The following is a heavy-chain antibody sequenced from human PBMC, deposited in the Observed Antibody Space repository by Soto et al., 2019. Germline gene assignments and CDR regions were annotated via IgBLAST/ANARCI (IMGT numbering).Heavy chain of an antibody. CDR3: AKEKTIAVLGVIDY. J-gene: IGHJ4*02. Sequence: GGSLRLSCAASGLTFDDFAMHWVRQAPGRGLEWVSGISWNSGSIGYADSVKGRFTISRDNAKNSLYLQMNSLRAEDTALYYCAKEKTIAVLGVIDYWGQGTQVTVSS. CDR2: ISWNSGSI. CDR1: GLTFDDFA. V-gene: IGHV3-9*01. D-gene: IGHD6-19*01.